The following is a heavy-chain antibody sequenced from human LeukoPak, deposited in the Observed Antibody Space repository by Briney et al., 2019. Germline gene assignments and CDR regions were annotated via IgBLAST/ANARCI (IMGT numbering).Heavy chain of an antibody. V-gene: IGHV4-59*01. CDR1: GGSISRYY. Sequence: PSETLSLTCTVSGGSISRYYWSWIRQPPGKGLEWIGYIYYTGITDYNPSLKSRVTISVDTSKNHFSLKLRSVTAADTAVYYCARLGRSLGEVDYWGQGALVTVSS. CDR2: IYYTGIT. D-gene: IGHD1-1*01. CDR3: ARLGRSLGEVDY. J-gene: IGHJ4*02.